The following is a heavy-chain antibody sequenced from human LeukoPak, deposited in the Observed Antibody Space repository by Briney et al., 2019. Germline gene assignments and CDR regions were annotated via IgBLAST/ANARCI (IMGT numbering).Heavy chain of an antibody. CDR1: GDSISSGAYY. CDR3: ARSGDFWTGWSSDH. Sequence: PSETLSLTCTVSGDSISSGAYYWSWIRQPPGKGLEWIGYIYHSGNTYYNPSLKSRVTISVDKSKNQFSLKLTSVTAADTAVYYCARSGDFWTGWSSDHWGQGTLVTVSS. D-gene: IGHD3/OR15-3a*01. V-gene: IGHV4-30-2*01. CDR2: IYHSGNT. J-gene: IGHJ4*02.